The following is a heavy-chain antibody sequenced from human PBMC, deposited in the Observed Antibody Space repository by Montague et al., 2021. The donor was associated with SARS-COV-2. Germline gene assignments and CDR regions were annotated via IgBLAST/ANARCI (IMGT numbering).Heavy chain of an antibody. V-gene: IGHV4-31*03. CDR3: ARANYYVMTSKAYAMDV. D-gene: IGHD3-16*01. Sequence: TLSPTCTVSGGSISSGGYYWSWVRQPPGKGLDWMGYIFYRGGTYYNPSLKSRVSMSVDTSKIQFSLNPTSVTAADTAVYYCARANYYVMTSKAYAMDVWGQGTTVTVSS. CDR2: IFYRGGT. J-gene: IGHJ6*02. CDR1: GGSISSGGYY.